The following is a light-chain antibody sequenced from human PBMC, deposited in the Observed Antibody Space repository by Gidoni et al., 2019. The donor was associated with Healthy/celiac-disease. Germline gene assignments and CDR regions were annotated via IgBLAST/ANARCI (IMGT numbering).Light chain of an antibody. Sequence: EIELTQSPGTLSLSPGERATLSCRASQSVSSSYLAWYQQKPGQAPRLLIYGASSSATGIPDRFSRIGSGTDFTLTISRLEPEDFAVYYFQQYGSSLGTFGGGTKVEIK. CDR2: GAS. J-gene: IGKJ4*01. CDR1: QSVSSSY. V-gene: IGKV3-20*01. CDR3: QQYGSSLGT.